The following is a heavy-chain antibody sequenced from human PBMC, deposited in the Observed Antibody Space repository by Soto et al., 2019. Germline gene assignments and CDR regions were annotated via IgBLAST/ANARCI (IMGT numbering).Heavy chain of an antibody. V-gene: IGHV5-51*01. CDR3: ARQGSSGWYMGNWFDP. Sequence: LKISCKGSGYGFTSYWIGWVRQMPGKGLEWMGIIYPGDSDTRYSPSFQGQVTISADKSISTAYLQWSSLKASDTAMYYCARQGSSGWYMGNWFDPWGQGTLVTVSS. CDR1: GYGFTSYW. CDR2: IYPGDSDT. D-gene: IGHD6-19*01. J-gene: IGHJ5*02.